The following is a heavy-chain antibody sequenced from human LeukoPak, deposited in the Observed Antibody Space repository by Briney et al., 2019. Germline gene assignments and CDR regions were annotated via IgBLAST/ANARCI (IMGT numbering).Heavy chain of an antibody. CDR3: ARDLSGYSYVEGSD. D-gene: IGHD5-18*01. CDR2: INPNSGGT. J-gene: IGHJ4*02. V-gene: IGHV1-2*02. Sequence: PGASVKVSCKASGYTFTSYAMHWVRQAPGQGLEWMGWINPNSGGTNYAQKFQGRVTMTRDTSTSTVYMELSSLRSEDTAVYYCARDLSGYSYVEGSDWGQGTLVAVSS. CDR1: GYTFTSYA.